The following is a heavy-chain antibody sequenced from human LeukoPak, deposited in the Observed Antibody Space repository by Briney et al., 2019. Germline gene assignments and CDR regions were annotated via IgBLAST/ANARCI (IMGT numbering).Heavy chain of an antibody. CDR3: ARDAPTTVTTVGWFDP. CDR1: GFTFSSYG. CDR2: IRYDGSNK. Sequence: GGSLRLSCAASGFTFSSYGMHWVRQAPGKGLEWVAFIRYDGSNKYYADSVKGRFTISRDNSKNTLYLQMNSLRAEDTAVYYCARDAPTTVTTVGWFDPWGQGTLVTVSS. V-gene: IGHV3-30*02. D-gene: IGHD4-17*01. J-gene: IGHJ5*02.